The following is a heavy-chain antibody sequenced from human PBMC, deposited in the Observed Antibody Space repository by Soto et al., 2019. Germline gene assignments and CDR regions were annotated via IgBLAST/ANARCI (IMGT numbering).Heavy chain of an antibody. CDR2: ISGSGGRT. CDR1: GLTFSSYA. V-gene: IGHV3-23*01. J-gene: IGHJ5*02. D-gene: IGHD3-10*02. CDR3: TNGLFYIRGVLHNWFEP. Sequence: EVQLLESGGGLIQPGGSLRLSCAASGLTFSSYAMRWVLQAPGKGLEWVSAISGSGGRTYYADSVTGRFTISRDTCKNTLVRQMHGLRSEDPAVYYCTNGLFYIRGVLHNWFEPWGQGTLVNVSS.